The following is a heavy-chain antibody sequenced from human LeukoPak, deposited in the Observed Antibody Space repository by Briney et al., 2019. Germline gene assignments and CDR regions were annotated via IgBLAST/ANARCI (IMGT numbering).Heavy chain of an antibody. D-gene: IGHD3-22*01. Sequence: NPGGPLRLSCGASGFSISEYYVMWIRQSPGKGREGMSYIISGSGSIKYADSVKGRFTSSRDKAKNLVALPLNSMSAEDTAVYYCTKERRGSYYAFESWGQGTLVTVSS. CDR2: IISGSGSI. V-gene: IGHV3-11*01. CDR1: GFSISEYY. CDR3: TKERRGSYYAFES. J-gene: IGHJ4*02.